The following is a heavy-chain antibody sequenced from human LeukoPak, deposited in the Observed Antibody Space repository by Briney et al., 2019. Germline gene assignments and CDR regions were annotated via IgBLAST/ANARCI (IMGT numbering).Heavy chain of an antibody. Sequence: SETLSLTCTVSGGSISSSSYYWGWIRQPPGKGLEWIGSIYYSGSTYYNPSLKSRVTISVDTSKNQFSLKLSSVTAADTAVYYCARHKRYSGSPWDYWGQGTLSPSPQ. V-gene: IGHV4-39*01. CDR2: IYYSGST. CDR1: GGSISSSSYY. D-gene: IGHD1-26*01. J-gene: IGHJ4*02. CDR3: ARHKRYSGSPWDY.